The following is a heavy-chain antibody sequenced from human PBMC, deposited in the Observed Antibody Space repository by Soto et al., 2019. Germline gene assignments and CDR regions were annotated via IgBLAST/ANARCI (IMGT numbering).Heavy chain of an antibody. D-gene: IGHD1-26*01. CDR2: ITPFSGDV. V-gene: IGHV1-45*02. Sequence: QMQLVQSGAEVKKTGSSVTVSCKALGNTFTYRYLHWVRQAPGQALEWMGWITPFSGDVHYAQKFQERVTINRDRSIKPGYMQMSSLRSEDTAMYFCAGGGAGSGPFTWELPDHWGQGTLVTVSS. CDR3: AGGGAGSGPFTWELPDH. J-gene: IGHJ4*02. CDR1: GNTFTYRY.